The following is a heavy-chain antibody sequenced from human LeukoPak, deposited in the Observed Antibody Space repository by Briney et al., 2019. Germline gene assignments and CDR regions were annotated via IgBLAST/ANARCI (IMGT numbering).Heavy chain of an antibody. CDR3: ARDGKLGVGDAFDI. Sequence: PGGSLRLSCAASGFTFSNAWMSWVRQAPGKGLEWVGRIKSKTDGGTTDYAAPVKGRFTISRDDSKNTLYLQMNSLKTEDTAVYYCARDGKLGVGDAFDIWGQGTMVTVSS. CDR2: IKSKTDGGTT. V-gene: IGHV3-15*01. CDR1: GFTFSNAW. J-gene: IGHJ3*02. D-gene: IGHD6-13*01.